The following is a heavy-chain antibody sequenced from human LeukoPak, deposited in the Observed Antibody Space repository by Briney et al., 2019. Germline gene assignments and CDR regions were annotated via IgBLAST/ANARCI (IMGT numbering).Heavy chain of an antibody. CDR3: ARAPRGYCSGGSCYVPFDY. D-gene: IGHD2-15*01. CDR1: GGSISSYY. J-gene: IGHJ4*02. V-gene: IGHV4-59*01. CDR2: IYYSGST. Sequence: SETLSLTCTVSGGSISSYYWSWIRQPPGKGLEWIGYIYYSGSTNYNPSLKSRVTISVDTSKNQFSLKLSSVTAADTAVYYCARAPRGYCSGGSCYVPFDYWGQGTLVTVSS.